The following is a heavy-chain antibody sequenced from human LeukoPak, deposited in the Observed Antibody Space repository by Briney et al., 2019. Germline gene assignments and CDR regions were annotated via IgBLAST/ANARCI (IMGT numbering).Heavy chain of an antibody. Sequence: GGSLRLSCTASGFTFGDYAMSWVRQAPGKGLEWVGFIRSKAYGGTTEYAASVKGRFTISRDDSKSIAYLQMNSLKTEDTAVYYCTRDSISPKGGGYYYYGMDVWGQGTTVTVSS. V-gene: IGHV3-49*04. D-gene: IGHD3-16*01. J-gene: IGHJ6*02. CDR3: TRDSISPKGGGYYYYGMDV. CDR1: GFTFGDYA. CDR2: IRSKAYGGTT.